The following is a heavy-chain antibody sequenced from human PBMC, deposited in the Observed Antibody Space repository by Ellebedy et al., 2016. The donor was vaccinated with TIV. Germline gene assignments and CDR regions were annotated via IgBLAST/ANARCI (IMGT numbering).Heavy chain of an antibody. CDR2: INPSGGST. J-gene: IGHJ4*02. CDR3: ARGSSSSSLLRGRPFDY. Sequence: AASVKVSCKASGGTFSSYAISWVRQAPGQGLEWMGIINPSGGSTSYAQKLQGRVTMTRDTSTSTVYMELSSLRSEDTAVYYCARGSSSSSLLRGRPFDYWGQGTLVTVSS. CDR1: GGTFSSYA. V-gene: IGHV1-46*04. D-gene: IGHD6-6*01.